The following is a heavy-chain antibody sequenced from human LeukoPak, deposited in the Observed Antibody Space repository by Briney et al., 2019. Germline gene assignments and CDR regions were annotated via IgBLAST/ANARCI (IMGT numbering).Heavy chain of an antibody. CDR3: ARRDDHNGRDY. CDR1: GFTVSSYY. J-gene: IGHJ4*02. V-gene: IGHV3-53*01. Sequence: GGSLRLSCAASGFTVSSYYMNWVRQAPGKGLEWVSVIYSGSSTYYADSVKGRFTISRDNSKNTVYLQMNSLRAEDTAMYYCARRDDHNGRDYWGQGTLVTVSS. D-gene: IGHD5-24*01. CDR2: IYSGSST.